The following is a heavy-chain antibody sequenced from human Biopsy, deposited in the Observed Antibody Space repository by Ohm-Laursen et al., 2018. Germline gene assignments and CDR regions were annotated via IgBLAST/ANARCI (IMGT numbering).Heavy chain of an antibody. CDR2: IYFTGRT. Sequence: PSDTLSLTCTVSGGPIDRYYWSWIRQPPGKALEWIGYIYFTGRTRYNPSLKGRLTMSVNTSNKQFSLRLSSVTDADTAVYYCASAGYNPDWSFDLWGRGTRVTVSS. J-gene: IGHJ2*01. CDR1: GGPIDRYY. CDR3: ASAGYNPDWSFDL. D-gene: IGHD5-24*01. V-gene: IGHV4-59*07.